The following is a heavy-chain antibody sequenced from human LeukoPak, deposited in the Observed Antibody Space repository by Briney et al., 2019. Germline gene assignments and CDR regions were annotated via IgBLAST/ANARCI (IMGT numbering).Heavy chain of an antibody. CDR1: GYTLTELS. J-gene: IGHJ4*02. CDR3: ARDVWGYGSGYGL. CDR2: FDPEDGET. Sequence: ASVKVSCKVSGYTLTELSMHWVRQAPGKGLEWMGGFDPEDGETIYAQKVQGRVTMTTDTSTSTAYMELRSLRSDDTAVYYCARDVWGYGSGYGLWGQGTLVTVSS. V-gene: IGHV1-24*01. D-gene: IGHD2-15*01.